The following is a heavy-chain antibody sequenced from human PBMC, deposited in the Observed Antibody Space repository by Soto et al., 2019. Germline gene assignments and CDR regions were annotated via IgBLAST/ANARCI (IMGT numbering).Heavy chain of an antibody. CDR1: GGSVYSPNG. V-gene: IGHV4-4*02. J-gene: IGHJ4*02. D-gene: IGHD6-19*01. Sequence: QVQLQESGPGLVKPSGTLSLTCAVSGGSVYSPNGWNWVRQPPGKGLEWIGEIHHSGTSNYSPSLKSRLTLLVDKSKNEVSLNLNSVTAADTAVYYCGRTNTSGSPIDSWGQGTLVIVSS. CDR2: IHHSGTS. CDR3: GRTNTSGSPIDS.